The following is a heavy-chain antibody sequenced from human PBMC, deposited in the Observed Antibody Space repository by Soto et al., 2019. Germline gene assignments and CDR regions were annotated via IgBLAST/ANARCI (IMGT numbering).Heavy chain of an antibody. CDR3: VRDHSVLLWFGGPSDY. J-gene: IGHJ4*02. CDR2: ISAYNGNT. D-gene: IGHD3-10*01. V-gene: IGHV1-18*01. Sequence: ASVKVSCKASGYTFNSYSISWVRQAPGQGLEWLGWISAYNGNTNYVQKLQGRVTMTTDTSTSTAYMELRSLRSDDTAVYYCVRDHSVLLWFGGPSDYWGQGTLVTVSS. CDR1: GYTFNSYS.